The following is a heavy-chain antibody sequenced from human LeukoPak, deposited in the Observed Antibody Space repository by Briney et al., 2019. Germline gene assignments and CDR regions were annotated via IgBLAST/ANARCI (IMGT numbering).Heavy chain of an antibody. CDR2: IKQDGSEK. D-gene: IGHD4-17*01. J-gene: IGHJ5*02. CDR3: ARGLTTTPNSFDP. Sequence: GGSLRLSCAASGFTFSSYWMSWVRQAPGKGLEWVANIKQDGSEKYYADSVKGRFTISRDNAKNSLYLQMNSLRAEETAVYYCARGLTTTPNSFDPWGQGTLVTVSS. CDR1: GFTFSSYW. V-gene: IGHV3-7*01.